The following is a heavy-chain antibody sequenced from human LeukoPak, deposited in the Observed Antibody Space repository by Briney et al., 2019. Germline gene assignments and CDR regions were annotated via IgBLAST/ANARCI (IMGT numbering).Heavy chain of an antibody. V-gene: IGHV3-30*04. Sequence: GGSLRLSCAASGLTFSSYAMHWVRQAPGKGLEWVAVISYDGSNKYYADSVKGRFTISRDNSKNTLYLQMNSLRAEDTAVYYCARDAAAAGQGFDYWGQGTLVTVS. CDR3: ARDAAAAGQGFDY. J-gene: IGHJ4*02. CDR2: ISYDGSNK. CDR1: GLTFSSYA. D-gene: IGHD6-13*01.